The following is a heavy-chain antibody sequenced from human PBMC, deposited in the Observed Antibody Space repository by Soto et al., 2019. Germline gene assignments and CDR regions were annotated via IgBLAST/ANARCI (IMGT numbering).Heavy chain of an antibody. CDR2: IIPILSMS. CDR1: GGTFSSYT. J-gene: IGHJ4*02. CDR3: ARCYGSGSRPFDY. D-gene: IGHD3-10*01. Sequence: QVQLVQSGAEVKNPGSSVRVSCKASGGTFSSYTLNWVRQAPGQGLEWMGRIIPILSMSTYAQKFQGRVSIIADKSTTTAYLTLSRLRSDDTAIYYCARCYGSGSRPFDYWGQGTLVTVSS. V-gene: IGHV1-69*02.